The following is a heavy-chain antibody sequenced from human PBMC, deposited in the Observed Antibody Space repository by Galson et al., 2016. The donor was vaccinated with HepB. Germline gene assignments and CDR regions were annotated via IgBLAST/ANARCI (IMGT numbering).Heavy chain of an antibody. V-gene: IGHV4-31*03. D-gene: IGHD5-18*01. CDR3: ARDVDTASNGFDP. Sequence: TLSPTCTVSGGSISSGGYYWRWIRQHPGKGLEWIGYIYYSGSTYYNPSLKSRVTISVDTPKNQFSLRLSYVPAADTAVYYCARDVDTASNGFDPWGQGTLVTVSS. CDR2: IYYSGST. J-gene: IGHJ5*02. CDR1: GGSISSGGYY.